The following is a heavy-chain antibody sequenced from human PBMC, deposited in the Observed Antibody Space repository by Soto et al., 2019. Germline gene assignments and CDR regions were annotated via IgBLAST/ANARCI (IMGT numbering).Heavy chain of an antibody. CDR1: GFTFSSYG. Sequence: QAQLVESGGGVVQPGRSLRLSCAASGFTFSSYGMHWVRQAPGKGLEWVAVISYDGSNKYYADSVKDRFTISRDNSKNTLYLQMNSLRAEDTAVYYCAKDRVGATYFDYWGQGTLVTVSS. V-gene: IGHV3-30*18. CDR3: AKDRVGATYFDY. J-gene: IGHJ4*02. D-gene: IGHD1-26*01. CDR2: ISYDGSNK.